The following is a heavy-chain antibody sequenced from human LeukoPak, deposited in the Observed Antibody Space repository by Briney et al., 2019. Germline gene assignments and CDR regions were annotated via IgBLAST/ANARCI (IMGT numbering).Heavy chain of an antibody. Sequence: SETLSLTCTVSAGTMSRYYWSWIRQPPGKRLEWNEFVHYNGSTSYNPSLKSRVTISIDTSKNQFSLKVTSVTATDTAVYYCARQRREVGLPGVGWFYPWGQGTLVIVSS. D-gene: IGHD3-10*01. CDR1: AGTMSRYY. CDR3: ARQRREVGLPGVGWFYP. CDR2: VHYNGST. V-gene: IGHV4-59*08. J-gene: IGHJ5*02.